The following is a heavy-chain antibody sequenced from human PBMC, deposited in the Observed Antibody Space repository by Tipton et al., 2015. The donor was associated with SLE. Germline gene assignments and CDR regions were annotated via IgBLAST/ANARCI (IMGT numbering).Heavy chain of an antibody. Sequence: QSGAEVKKPGSSVKVSCKASGGTFSSYAISWVRRAPGQGLEWMGGIIPIFGTANYAQKFQGRVTITADESTSTAYMELSSLRSEDTAVYYCARSIAVAGTGYYYGMDVWGQGTTVTVSS. CDR2: IIPIFGTA. CDR3: ARSIAVAGTGYYYGMDV. D-gene: IGHD6-19*01. V-gene: IGHV1-69*01. J-gene: IGHJ6*02. CDR1: GGTFSSYA.